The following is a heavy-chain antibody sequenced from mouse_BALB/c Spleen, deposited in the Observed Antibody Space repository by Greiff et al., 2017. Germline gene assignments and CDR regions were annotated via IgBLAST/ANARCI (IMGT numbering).Heavy chain of an antibody. J-gene: IGHJ4*01. CDR1: GFTFSSFG. D-gene: IGHD1-2*01. CDR3: ARSLRRGGYAMDY. CDR2: ISSGSSTI. Sequence: EVKLMESGGGLVQPGGSRKISFAASGFTFSSFGMHWVRQAPEKGLEWVAYISSGSSTIYYADTVKGRFTISRDNPKNTLFLQMTSLRSEDTAMYYCARSLRRGGYAMDYWGQGTSVTVSS. V-gene: IGHV5-17*02.